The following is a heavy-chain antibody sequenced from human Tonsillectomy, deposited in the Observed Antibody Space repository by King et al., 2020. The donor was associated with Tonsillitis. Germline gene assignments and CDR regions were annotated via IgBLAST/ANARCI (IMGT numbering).Heavy chain of an antibody. CDR2: IRYDGSDK. D-gene: IGHD3-10*01. J-gene: IGHJ4*02. V-gene: IGHV3-30*02. CDR1: GFTFSSYG. Sequence: HVQLVESGGGVVQPGGSLRLSCAASGFTFSSYGMHWVRWAPGKGLEWVAFIRYDGSDKYYADSVKGRFTISKDNSKNILYLQMNSLRPEDTAVYYCAARSDYYGSGSWNVDYWGQGTLVTVSS. CDR3: AARSDYYGSGSWNVDY.